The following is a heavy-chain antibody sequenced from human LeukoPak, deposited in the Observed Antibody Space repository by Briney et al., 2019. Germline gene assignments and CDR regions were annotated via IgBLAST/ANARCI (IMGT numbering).Heavy chain of an antibody. J-gene: IGHJ4*02. V-gene: IGHV3-33*01. CDR1: GFAFSSYG. D-gene: IGHD6-19*01. CDR3: ARDRTSSGWYGGFDY. CDR2: IWYDGSNK. Sequence: GGSLRLSCAASGFAFSSYGMLWVRQAPGKGLEWVAVIWYDGSNKYYADSVKGRFTISRDNSKNTLYLQMNSLRAEDTAVYYCARDRTSSGWYGGFDYWGQGTLVTVSS.